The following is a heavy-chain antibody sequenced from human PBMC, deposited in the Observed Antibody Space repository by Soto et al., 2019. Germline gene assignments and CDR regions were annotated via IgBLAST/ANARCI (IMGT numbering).Heavy chain of an antibody. Sequence: ASVKVSCKAFGYTFTNYGISWVRQAPGQGLEWMQWISSYNGNTNYAQKFQGRVTMTTDTSTSTAYMELRGLSSDDTAVYYCAREYCTSTRCHGPDYWGQGTLVTVSS. V-gene: IGHV1-18*01. D-gene: IGHD2-2*01. CDR3: AREYCTSTRCHGPDY. CDR1: GYTFTNYG. CDR2: ISSYNGNT. J-gene: IGHJ4*02.